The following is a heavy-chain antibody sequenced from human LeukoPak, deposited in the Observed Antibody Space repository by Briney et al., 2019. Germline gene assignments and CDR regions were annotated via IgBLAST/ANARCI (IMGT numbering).Heavy chain of an antibody. J-gene: IGHJ4*02. D-gene: IGHD5-18*01. Sequence: SVKVSCKASGGAFSSYAISWVRQAPGQGLEWMGRIIPILGIANYTQRFQGRVTITMDESTSTAYMELSSLRSEDTAVYYCARGPPDTAMAAFDYWGQGTLVTVSS. CDR1: GGAFSSYA. CDR2: IIPILGIA. V-gene: IGHV1-69*04. CDR3: ARGPPDTAMAAFDY.